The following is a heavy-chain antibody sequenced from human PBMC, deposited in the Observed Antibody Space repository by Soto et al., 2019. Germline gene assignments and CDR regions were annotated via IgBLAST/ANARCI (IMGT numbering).Heavy chain of an antibody. CDR2: IYYSGST. CDR1: NGSIISYY. V-gene: IGHV4-59*01. CDR3: ARSISDYYDNSGHFFFDH. D-gene: IGHD3-22*01. Sequence: SETLSLTCTGSNGSIISYYWSLIRQPPGKGLEGIGYIYYSGSTNYSPSLKSRVTISVDTSKNQFSLKLTSVTAADTAVYYCARSISDYYDNSGHFFFDHWGQGALVTVSS. J-gene: IGHJ4*02.